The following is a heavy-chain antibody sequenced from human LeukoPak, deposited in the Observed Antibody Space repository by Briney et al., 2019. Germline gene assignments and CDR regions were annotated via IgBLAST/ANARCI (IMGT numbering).Heavy chain of an antibody. Sequence: VASVKVSCKASGYTFIDHSVYWVRQAPGQGLEWMGWINPNTGDTNHAPRFQGRVSMTRDTSVSTAYMELNWLRSDDTAVYYCACLTTADAFDIWGQGTMVTVSS. CDR3: ACLTTADAFDI. CDR1: GYTFIDHS. CDR2: INPNTGDT. D-gene: IGHD3-22*01. J-gene: IGHJ3*02. V-gene: IGHV1-2*02.